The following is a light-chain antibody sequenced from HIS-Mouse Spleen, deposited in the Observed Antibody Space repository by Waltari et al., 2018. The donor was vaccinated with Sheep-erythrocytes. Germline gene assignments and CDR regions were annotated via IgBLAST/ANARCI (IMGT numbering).Light chain of an antibody. V-gene: IGLV2-11*01. CDR1: SSDVGGYNL. Sequence: QSALTQPRSVSGSPGQSVTISCPGTSSDVGGYNLVPCDQQHPGKAPKLMIYDVSKRPSGVPDRFSGSKSGNTASLTISGLQAEDEADYYCCSYAGSYTFWVFGGGTKLTVL. CDR3: CSYAGSYTFWV. CDR2: DVS. J-gene: IGLJ3*02.